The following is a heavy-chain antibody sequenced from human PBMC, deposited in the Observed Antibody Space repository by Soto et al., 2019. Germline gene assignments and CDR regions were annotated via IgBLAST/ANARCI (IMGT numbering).Heavy chain of an antibody. Sequence: VVSLRLSCPASGCTFRRFTMNWIRQAAGKGLEWVPTISSTRDYIYYTDALRGRLHISRDNAKHTLHIQMNSLRAEDTAVYYCTRYASRDSSARGWFDPWGPGTLVTVSS. CDR1: GCTFRRFT. V-gene: IGHV3-21*01. J-gene: IGHJ5*02. D-gene: IGHD6-13*01. CDR3: TRYASRDSSARGWFDP. CDR2: ISSTRDYI.